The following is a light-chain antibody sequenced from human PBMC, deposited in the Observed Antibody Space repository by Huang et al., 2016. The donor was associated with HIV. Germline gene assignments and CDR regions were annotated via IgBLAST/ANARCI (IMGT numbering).Light chain of an antibody. CDR2: GAS. V-gene: IGKV3-15*01. CDR3: QQYNNWPPYT. J-gene: IGKJ2*01. CDR1: QRVSSN. Sequence: EIVMTQSPATLSVSPVERATLSCRASQRVSSNLAWYQQTPGQAPRLLIYGASTRATGIPARFSGSGSGTEFTLTISSLQSEDFAVYYCQQYNNWPPYTFGQGTKLEIK.